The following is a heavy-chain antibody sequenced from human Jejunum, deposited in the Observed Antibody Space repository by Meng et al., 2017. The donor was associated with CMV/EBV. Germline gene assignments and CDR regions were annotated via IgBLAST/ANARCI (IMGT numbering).Heavy chain of an antibody. Sequence: GYTFTDYYMHWVRPAPGQGLEWMAWINPKSGGTDYAQRFQGRVTLTRDTSISTADMELSRLTSDDTAVYYCARGGFWSTYSSPFDYWGQGALVTVSS. V-gene: IGHV1-2*02. CDR3: ARGGFWSTYSSPFDY. CDR1: GYTFTDYY. D-gene: IGHD3-3*01. J-gene: IGHJ4*02. CDR2: INPKSGGT.